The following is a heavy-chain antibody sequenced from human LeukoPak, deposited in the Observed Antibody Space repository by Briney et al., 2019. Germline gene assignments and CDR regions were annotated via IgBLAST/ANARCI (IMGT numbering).Heavy chain of an antibody. CDR3: ARNMGMAAAGTYDY. CDR2: IYTSGST. CDR1: GGSISSYY. V-gene: IGHV4-4*07. Sequence: SETLSLTCTVSGGSISSYYWSWIRQPAGKGLEWIGRIYTSGSTNYNPSLKSRVTMSVDTSKNQFSLKLSSVTAADTAVYYCARNMGMAAAGTYDYWGQGTLVTVSS. D-gene: IGHD6-13*01. J-gene: IGHJ4*02.